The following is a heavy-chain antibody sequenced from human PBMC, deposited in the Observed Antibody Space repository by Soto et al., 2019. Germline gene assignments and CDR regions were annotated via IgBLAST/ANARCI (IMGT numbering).Heavy chain of an antibody. Sequence: ASVKVSCKASGGTFSSYAISWVRQAPGQGLEWMGGIIPIFGTANYAQKFQGRVTITADESTSTAYMELSSLRSEDTAVYYCARCSSGYSNWFDPWGQGTLVTVSS. CDR2: IIPIFGTA. CDR1: GGTFSSYA. J-gene: IGHJ5*02. D-gene: IGHD3-22*01. V-gene: IGHV1-69*13. CDR3: ARCSSGYSNWFDP.